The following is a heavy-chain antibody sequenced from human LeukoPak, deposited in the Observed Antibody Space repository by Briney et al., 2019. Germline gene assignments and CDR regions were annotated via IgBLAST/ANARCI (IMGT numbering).Heavy chain of an antibody. V-gene: IGHV4-59*01. CDR1: GGSISSYY. CDR2: IYYSGTT. D-gene: IGHD6-13*01. J-gene: IGHJ4*02. CDR3: ARGVYIAAAQYGY. Sequence: SETLSLTCTVSGGSISSYYWSWIRQPPGKGLEWIGYIYYSGTTNYNPSLKSRVTVSVDTSKNQFSLKLSSVTAADTAVYYCARGVYIAAAQYGYWGQGTLVTVAS.